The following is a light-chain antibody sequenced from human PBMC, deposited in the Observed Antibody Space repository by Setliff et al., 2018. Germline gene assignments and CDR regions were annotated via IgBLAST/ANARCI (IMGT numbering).Light chain of an antibody. J-gene: IGLJ3*02. CDR3: CSYAGSSTWG. CDR1: SSDVGSYNL. CDR2: EVS. V-gene: IGLV2-23*02. Sequence: QSALTQPASVSGSPGQSITISCTGTSSDVGSYNLVSWYQQHPGKAPKLMIYEVSKRPSGVSNRFSGSKSGNTASLTISGLQAEDEADYYCCSYAGSSTWGFGGGTRSPS.